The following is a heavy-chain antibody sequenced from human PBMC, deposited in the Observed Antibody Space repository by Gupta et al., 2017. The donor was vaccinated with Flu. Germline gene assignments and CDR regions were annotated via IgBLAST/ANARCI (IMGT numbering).Heavy chain of an antibody. J-gene: IGHJ4*02. CDR3: VRDRAPASSSPGCYSRLCPYFFDS. CDR1: Y. Sequence: YINWVRQAPGQGLEWMGVINPSGGDTTYSQKLQGRLTMTRDTSTGTLYMELSSLTSDDTAMYFCVRDRAPASSSPGCYSRLCPYFFDSWGQGTLVTVSS. CDR2: INPSGGDT. D-gene: IGHD2-2*01. V-gene: IGHV1-46*04.